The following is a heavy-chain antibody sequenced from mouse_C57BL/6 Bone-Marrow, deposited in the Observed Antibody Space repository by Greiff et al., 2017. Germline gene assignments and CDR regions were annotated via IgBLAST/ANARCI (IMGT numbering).Heavy chain of an antibody. CDR2: IYPGGGYP. CDR3: ARWGGNYGICAY. J-gene: IGHJ3*01. D-gene: IGHD2-1*01. V-gene: IGHV1-63*01. Sequence: VHLVESGAELVRPGTSVKMSCKASGYPFTNYSIGWAKQSPGNGLEWIGDIYPGGGYPNYPEKFKGTATLTADKSSSPAYMQFSSLTSDESAIYYCARWGGNYGICAYWGQGTLVTVSA. CDR1: GYPFTNYS.